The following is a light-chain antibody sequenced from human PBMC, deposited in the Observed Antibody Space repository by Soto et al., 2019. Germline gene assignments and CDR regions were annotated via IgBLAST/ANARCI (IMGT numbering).Light chain of an antibody. CDR3: QQYNNWPLT. V-gene: IGKV3-15*01. J-gene: IGKJ4*01. CDR1: ESVNNN. Sequence: EIVMTQSPATLSVSPGERATVSCRASESVNNNLAWYQHKPGQAPRLLIYFASTRATGIPARFSGSGSATEFSLTITSLQPEDFAVYYCQQYNNWPLTFGEGTKVET. CDR2: FAS.